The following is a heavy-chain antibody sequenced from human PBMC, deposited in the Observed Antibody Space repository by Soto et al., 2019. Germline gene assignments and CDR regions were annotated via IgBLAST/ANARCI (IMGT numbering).Heavy chain of an antibody. J-gene: IGHJ5*02. V-gene: IGHV6-1*01. CDR1: GDSVSSNSAA. Sequence: SQTLSLTCAISGDSVSSNSAAWNWIRQSPSRGLEWLGRTYYRSKWYNDYAVSVKSRITINPDTSKNQFSLQLNSVTPEDTAVYYCARSAYYDFWGGYLPINWFDPCGQGTLVTVSS. D-gene: IGHD3-3*01. CDR3: ARSAYYDFWGGYLPINWFDP. CDR2: TYYRSKWYN.